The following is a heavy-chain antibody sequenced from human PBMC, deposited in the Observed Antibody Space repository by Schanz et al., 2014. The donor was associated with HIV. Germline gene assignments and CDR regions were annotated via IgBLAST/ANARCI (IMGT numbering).Heavy chain of an antibody. Sequence: QVQLVESGGGVVQPGRSLRLSCAASGFTFRSYGMHWVRQAPGKGLECVAVIWYDGTNKYYADSVKGRFTISRDNSRKTLYLQMSSLRAEDTAVYYCARPWPRGVLRGSPGYFDYWGQGTLVTVSS. CDR2: IWYDGTNK. CDR1: GFTFRSYG. J-gene: IGHJ4*02. CDR3: ARPWPRGVLRGSPGYFDY. V-gene: IGHV3-33*08. D-gene: IGHD3-10*01.